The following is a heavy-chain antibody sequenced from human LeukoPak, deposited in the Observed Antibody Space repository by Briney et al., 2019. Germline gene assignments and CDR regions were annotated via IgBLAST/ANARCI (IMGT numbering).Heavy chain of an antibody. Sequence: PGGSLGLSCAASGFTFDDYAMHWVRHAPGKGLEWVSGISWNSGSIGYADSVKGRFTISRDNAKNSLYLQMNSLRAEDTALYYCAKAGGGYSYSTTAAFDIWGQGTMVTVSS. CDR1: GFTFDDYA. CDR3: AKAGGGYSYSTTAAFDI. CDR2: ISWNSGSI. D-gene: IGHD5-18*01. V-gene: IGHV3-9*01. J-gene: IGHJ3*02.